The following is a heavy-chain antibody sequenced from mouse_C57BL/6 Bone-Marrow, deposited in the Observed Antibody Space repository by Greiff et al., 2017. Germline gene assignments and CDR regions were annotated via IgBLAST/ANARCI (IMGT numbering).Heavy chain of an antibody. D-gene: IGHD3-2*02. CDR3: TSSGNYYYRDY. V-gene: IGHV1-5*01. CDR1: GYTFTSYW. CDR2: IYPGNSDT. J-gene: IGHJ4*01. Sequence: VQLQQSGTVLARPGASVKMSCKTSGYTFTSYWMHWVKQRPGQGLEWIGAIYPGNSDTSYNQKFKGKATLTAVTSASTAYLELSSLTNEDSAVYYCTSSGNYYYRDYWGQGTTVTVSS.